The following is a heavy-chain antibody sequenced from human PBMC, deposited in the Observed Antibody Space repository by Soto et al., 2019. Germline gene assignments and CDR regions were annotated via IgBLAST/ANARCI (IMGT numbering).Heavy chain of an antibody. D-gene: IGHD1-26*01. V-gene: IGHV1-69*02. CDR3: ARRPVGMWEQGYAFDI. J-gene: IGHJ3*02. Sequence: QVQLVQSGAEVKKPGSSVKVSCKASGGTFSSYTISWVRQAPGQGLAWMGRIIPILGIANYAQKFQGRVTITADKSTSTAYIGLSSLRSEDTAVYYCARRPVGMWEQGYAFDIWGQGTMVTVSS. CDR2: IIPILGIA. CDR1: GGTFSSYT.